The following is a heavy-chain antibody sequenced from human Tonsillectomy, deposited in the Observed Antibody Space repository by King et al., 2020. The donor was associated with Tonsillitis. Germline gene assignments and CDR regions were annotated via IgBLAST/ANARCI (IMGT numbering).Heavy chain of an antibody. CDR3: VKGDYGGNKSLGGGFLSWDY. CDR2: ISYDGSSK. Sequence: VQLVESGGGVVQPGRSLRLSCAASGFTFSSYDMHWVRQAPGKGLEWVAVISYDGSSKYYADPVKGRFTISRDNSKNTLYLQMNSLRAEDTAVYYCVKGDYGGNKSLGGGFLSWDYWGQGTLVTVSS. V-gene: IGHV3-30*18. D-gene: IGHD4-23*01. J-gene: IGHJ4*02. CDR1: GFTFSSYD.